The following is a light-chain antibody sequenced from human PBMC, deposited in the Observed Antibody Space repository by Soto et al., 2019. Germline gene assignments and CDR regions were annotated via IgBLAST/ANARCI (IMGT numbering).Light chain of an antibody. CDR1: QSLSSR. V-gene: IGKV1-5*03. CDR3: QHYNSYSEA. CDR2: KAS. Sequence: DIHMTQSPSTLSASVGDRVTITCRASQSLSSRLAWYQQKPGKAPKLLISKASSLESGVPSRFSGSGSGTEFTLTISSLQPDDFATYYCQHYNSYSEAFGQGTKVDIK. J-gene: IGKJ1*01.